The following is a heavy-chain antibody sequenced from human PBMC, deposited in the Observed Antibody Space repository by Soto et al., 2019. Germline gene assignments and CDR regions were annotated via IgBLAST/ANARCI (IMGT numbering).Heavy chain of an antibody. D-gene: IGHD3-3*01. CDR2: ISAYNGNT. V-gene: IGHV1-18*01. Sequence: QVQLVQSGAEVKKPGASVKVSCKASGYTFTSYGISWVRQAPGQGLEWMGWISAYNGNTNYAQKLQGRVTMTTDTSTSTAYMELRSLRSDDTAVYSCARDLRWIFGVVSVYYYYGMDVWGQGTTVTVSS. J-gene: IGHJ6*02. CDR1: GYTFTSYG. CDR3: ARDLRWIFGVVSVYYYYGMDV.